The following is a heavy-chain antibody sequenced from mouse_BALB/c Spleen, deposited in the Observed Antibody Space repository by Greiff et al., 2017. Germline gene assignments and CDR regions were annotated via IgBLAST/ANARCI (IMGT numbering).Heavy chain of an antibody. CDR2: IDPSDSYT. V-gene: IGHV1-69*02. J-gene: IGHJ4*01. CDR1: GYTFTSYW. Sequence: QVQLQQPGAELVKPGASVKLSCKASGYTFTSYWMHWVKQRPGQGLEWIGEIDPSDSYTNYNQKFKGKATLTVDKSSSTAYMQLSSLTSEDSAVYYCARPYRYDAYYYAMDYWGQGTSGTVSS. D-gene: IGHD2-14*01. CDR3: ARPYRYDAYYYAMDY.